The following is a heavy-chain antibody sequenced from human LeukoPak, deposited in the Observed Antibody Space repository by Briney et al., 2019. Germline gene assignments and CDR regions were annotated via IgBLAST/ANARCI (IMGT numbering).Heavy chain of an antibody. J-gene: IGHJ4*02. CDR3: ARQTTVTN. CDR2: IYHSGST. D-gene: IGHD4-17*01. V-gene: IGHV4-38-2*02. Sequence: SETLSLTCTVSGYSISSGYYWGWIRQPPGKGLEWIGSIYHSGSTYYNPSLKSRVTISVDTSQNQFSLKRSSVTAADTAVYYCARQTTVTNWGQGTLVTVSS. CDR1: GYSISSGYY.